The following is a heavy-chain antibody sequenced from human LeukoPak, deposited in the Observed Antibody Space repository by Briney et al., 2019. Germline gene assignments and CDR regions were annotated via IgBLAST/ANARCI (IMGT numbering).Heavy chain of an antibody. D-gene: IGHD3-9*01. CDR1: GGSISSGRYH. CDR2: IYYSGTT. V-gene: IGHV4-30-4*01. Sequence: SETLSLTCTVSGGSISSGRYHWSWIRQPPGKGLEWIGYIYYSGTTYHNPSLKSRLTISVDTSKNQFSLKLSSVTAADTAVYYCARRGTYDIDAFDIWGQGTMVTVSS. CDR3: ARRGTYDIDAFDI. J-gene: IGHJ3*02.